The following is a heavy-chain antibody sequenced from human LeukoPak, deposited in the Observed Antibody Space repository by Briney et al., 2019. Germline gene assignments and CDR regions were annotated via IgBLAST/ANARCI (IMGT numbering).Heavy chain of an antibody. CDR2: TSFDGSDN. V-gene: IGHV3-30*04. CDR1: GFTFSSYA. D-gene: IGHD3-22*01. J-gene: IGHJ4*02. CDR3: ARAPGTMIVVDY. Sequence: PGRSPRLSCAASGFTFSSYAMHWVRQAPGKGLKWVAVTSFDGSDNYYADSVKGRFTISRDNSKNTLYLQMNSLRPDDTAVYYCARAPGTMIVVDYWGQGTLVTVSS.